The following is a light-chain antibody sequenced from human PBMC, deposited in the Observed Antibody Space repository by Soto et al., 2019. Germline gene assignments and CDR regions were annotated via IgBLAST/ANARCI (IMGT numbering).Light chain of an antibody. J-gene: IGLJ3*02. CDR3: QSYDSSLSGSRV. Sequence: VVTQPPSVSGAPGQRVTISCTGSSSNIGAGYDVHWYQQLPGTAPKLLICGNSNRPSGVPDRFSGSKSGTSASLAITGLQAEDEADYYCQSYDSSLSGSRVFGGGTKLTVL. V-gene: IGLV1-40*01. CDR2: GNS. CDR1: SSNIGAGYD.